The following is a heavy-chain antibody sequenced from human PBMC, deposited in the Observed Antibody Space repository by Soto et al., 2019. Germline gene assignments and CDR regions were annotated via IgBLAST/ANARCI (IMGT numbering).Heavy chain of an antibody. CDR2: IIPHFGPA. CDR1: GDSFNNDG. Sequence: QVQLVQSGAEVKKPGSSVTVSCKASGDSFNNDGVNWVRQAPGQGLEWVGGIIPHFGPAKYPQKFQGRATITADKPTITVFMELLSFTSAYTAIYYCGRGALLEWHNAFALDVWCQGTSVTVSS. J-gene: IGHJ6*02. CDR3: GRGALLEWHNAFALDV. V-gene: IGHV1-69*06. D-gene: IGHD2-15*01.